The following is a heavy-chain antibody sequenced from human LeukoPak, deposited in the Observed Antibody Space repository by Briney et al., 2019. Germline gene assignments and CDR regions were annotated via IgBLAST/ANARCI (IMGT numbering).Heavy chain of an antibody. CDR3: ARDGFCSSTSCYSPMDV. Sequence: ASVKVSCNASGYTFTGYYMHWVRQAPGQRLEWMVWINPNRGGTNYAQKFQGRVTMTRDTSISTAYMELSRLRSDDTAVYYCARDGFCSSTSCYSPMDVWGKGTTVTISS. D-gene: IGHD2-2*01. V-gene: IGHV1-2*02. J-gene: IGHJ6*03. CDR2: INPNRGGT. CDR1: GYTFTGYY.